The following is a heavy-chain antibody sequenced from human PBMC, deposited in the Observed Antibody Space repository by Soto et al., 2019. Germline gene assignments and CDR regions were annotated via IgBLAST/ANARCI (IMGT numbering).Heavy chain of an antibody. CDR2: ISSSGSTI. Sequence: GGSLRLSCAASGFTFSDYYMSWIRQAPGKGLEWVSYISSSGSTIYYADSVKGRFTISRDNAKNSLYLQMNSLRAEDTAVYYCAKDIVGEIVGATWGLMAVWGKGTTVPVSS. J-gene: IGHJ6*04. CDR3: AKDIVGEIVGATWGLMAV. V-gene: IGHV3-11*01. CDR1: GFTFSDYY. D-gene: IGHD1-26*01.